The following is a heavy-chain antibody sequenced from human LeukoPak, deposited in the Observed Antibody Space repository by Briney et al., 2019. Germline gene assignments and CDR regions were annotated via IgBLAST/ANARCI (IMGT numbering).Heavy chain of an antibody. V-gene: IGHV3-23*01. CDR2: ISRSGGTK. CDR1: GFTFNSYA. Sequence: PGGSLRLSCAASGFTFNSYAMSWVRQAPGKGLEWVSSISRSGGTKYYADSVKGRFTIIRDTSKNTLSLQMNSLRAGDTAVYYCAKDLGYSTGWYAFDYWGQGTLVTVSS. J-gene: IGHJ4*02. D-gene: IGHD6-19*01. CDR3: AKDLGYSTGWYAFDY.